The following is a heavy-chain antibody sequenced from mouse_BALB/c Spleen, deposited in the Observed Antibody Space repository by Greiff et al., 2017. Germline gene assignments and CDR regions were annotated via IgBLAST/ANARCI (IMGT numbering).Heavy chain of an antibody. CDR2: ILPGSGST. Sequence: QVQLQQSGAELMKPGASVKISCKATGYTFSSYWIEWVKQRPGHGLEWIGEILPGSGSTNYNEKFKGKATFTADTSSNTAYMQLSSLTSEDSAVYYCARRGRLFAMDYWGQGTSVTVSS. D-gene: IGHD1-1*02. J-gene: IGHJ4*01. V-gene: IGHV1-9*01. CDR3: ARRGRLFAMDY. CDR1: GYTFSSYW.